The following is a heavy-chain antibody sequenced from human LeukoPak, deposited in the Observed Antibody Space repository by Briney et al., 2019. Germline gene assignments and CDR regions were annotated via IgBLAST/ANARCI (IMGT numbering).Heavy chain of an antibody. Sequence: GGSLRLSCAASGFTFSSYAMHWVRQAPGKGLEWVAVISYDGSNKYYADSVKGRFTISRDNSKNTLYLQMNSLRAEDTAVYYCAREMWDLPNFDYWGQGTLVTVSS. CDR1: GFTFSSYA. CDR3: AREMWDLPNFDY. D-gene: IGHD1-26*01. CDR2: ISYDGSNK. V-gene: IGHV3-30-3*01. J-gene: IGHJ4*02.